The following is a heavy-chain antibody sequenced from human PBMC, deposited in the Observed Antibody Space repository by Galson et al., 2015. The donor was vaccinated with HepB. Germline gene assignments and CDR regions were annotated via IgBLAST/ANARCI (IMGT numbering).Heavy chain of an antibody. V-gene: IGHV3-15*01. CDR2: IKSKTDGGTT. CDR1: GFTFSNAW. D-gene: IGHD3-22*01. J-gene: IGHJ3*02. Sequence: SLRLSCAASGFTFSNAWMSWVRQAPGKGLEWVGRIKSKTDGGTTDYAAPVKGRFTISRDDSRNTLYLQMNSLKTEDTAVYYCTTDRVPSMDYYDSSGYSADAFDIWGQGTMVTVSS. CDR3: TTDRVPSMDYYDSSGYSADAFDI.